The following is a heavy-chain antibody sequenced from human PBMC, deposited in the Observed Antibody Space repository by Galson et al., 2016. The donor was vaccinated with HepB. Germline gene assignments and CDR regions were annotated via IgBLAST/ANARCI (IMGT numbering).Heavy chain of an antibody. J-gene: IGHJ4*02. CDR2: ISGDGGST. D-gene: IGHD6-19*01. CDR1: GFTFSSYS. CDR3: ARFTQEWLDRVYYFDY. V-gene: IGHV3-23*01. Sequence: SLRLSCAASGFTFSSYSLNWVRQAPGKGLEWVSAISGDGGSTYYAGSVQGRFTSSRDRSTNTMYLQMNSLRTDDTAVYYCARFTQEWLDRVYYFDYWGQGTPVTVSS.